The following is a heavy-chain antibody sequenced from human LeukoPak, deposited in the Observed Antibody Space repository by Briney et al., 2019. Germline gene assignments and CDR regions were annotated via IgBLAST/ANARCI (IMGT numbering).Heavy chain of an antibody. J-gene: IGHJ1*01. Sequence: ASVKVSCKASGGTFSSYAMSWVRQAPGKGLEWVSAISGSGGSTYYADSVKGRFTISRDNSKNTLYLQMNSLRAEDTAVYYCARSSGWDEYFQHWGQGTLVTVSS. CDR2: ISGSGGST. D-gene: IGHD6-19*01. CDR3: ARSSGWDEYFQH. CDR1: GGTFSSYA. V-gene: IGHV3-23*01.